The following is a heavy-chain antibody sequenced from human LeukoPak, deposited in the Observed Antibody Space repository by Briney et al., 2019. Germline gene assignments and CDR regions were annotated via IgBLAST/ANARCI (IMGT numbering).Heavy chain of an antibody. CDR2: IYYSGST. J-gene: IGHJ6*02. CDR3: ARDPRYYYYYGMDV. CDR1: GGSISSSSYY. V-gene: IGHV4-39*07. Sequence: SETLSLTCTVSGGSISSSSYYWGWIRQPPGKGLEWIGSIYYSGSTYYNPSLKSRVTISVDTSKNQFSLKLSSVTAADTAVYYCARDPRYYYYYGMDVWGQGTTVTVSS.